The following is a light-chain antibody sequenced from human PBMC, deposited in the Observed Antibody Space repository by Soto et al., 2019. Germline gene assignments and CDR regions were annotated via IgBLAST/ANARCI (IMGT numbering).Light chain of an antibody. J-gene: IGKJ1*01. CDR3: QQLNSYPS. CDR1: QDISNY. Sequence: GDRVTITCQASQDISNYLNWYQQKPGKAPKLLIYDASNLETGVPSRFSGSGSGTEFTFTISSLQPEDIATYYCQQLNSYPSFGQGTKVDI. CDR2: DAS. V-gene: IGKV1-33*01.